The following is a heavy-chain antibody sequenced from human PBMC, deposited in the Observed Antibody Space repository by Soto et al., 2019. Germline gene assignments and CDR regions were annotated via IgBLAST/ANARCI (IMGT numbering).Heavy chain of an antibody. D-gene: IGHD6-19*01. Sequence: SETLSLTCTVSGGSFRDDGYSWNWIRQSPGKGLEWIGCIFHSGSTLYSPSLKSRVSMSLDVSKNQFSLALTSVTAADTAVYYCAASSSGWPDWFDPWSRGSLVTVAS. CDR1: GGSFRDDGYS. J-gene: IGHJ5*02. CDR3: AASSSGWPDWFDP. V-gene: IGHV4-30-2*06. CDR2: IFHSGST.